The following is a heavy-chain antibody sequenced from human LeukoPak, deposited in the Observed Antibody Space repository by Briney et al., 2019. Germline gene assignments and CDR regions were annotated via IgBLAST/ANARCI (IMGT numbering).Heavy chain of an antibody. CDR1: GFTFSDYS. CDR2: ISSGGSYI. CDR3: ARDGPKYCSNGVCNAPVDP. D-gene: IGHD2-8*01. Sequence: GGCLRLSRAASGFTFSDYSINWVRHPPRARREWGSAISSGGSYIYYADSVKGLFTISRATAKNSMYLQLNTLRAEDTAVYYCARDGPKYCSNGVCNAPVDPWGQGPLVTVSS. J-gene: IGHJ5*02. V-gene: IGHV3-21*01.